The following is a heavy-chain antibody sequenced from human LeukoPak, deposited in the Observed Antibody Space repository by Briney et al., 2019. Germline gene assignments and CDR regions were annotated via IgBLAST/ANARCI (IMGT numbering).Heavy chain of an antibody. D-gene: IGHD6-13*01. V-gene: IGHV3-23*01. CDR1: GFTVSSYG. CDR2: FSATDGSA. J-gene: IGHJ3*01. CDR3: AKARKAAAGTGAFDV. Sequence: PGGSLRLSRAASGFTVSSYGMTWVRLAPGKGLEWVSAFSATDGSAQYAESVKGRFTISRDNSKNSLYLQMNSLRDEDTAVYYCAKARKAAAGTGAFDVWGQGTMVTVSS.